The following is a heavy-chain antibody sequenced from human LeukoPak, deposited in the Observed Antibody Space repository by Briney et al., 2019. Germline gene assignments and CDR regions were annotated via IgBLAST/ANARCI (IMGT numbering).Heavy chain of an antibody. CDR1: GYTFTSYG. J-gene: IGHJ6*02. V-gene: IGHV1-18*01. Sequence: ASVKVSCTASGYTFTSYGISWVRQAPGQGLEWMGWISAYNGNTNYAQKLQGRVTMTTDTSTSTAYMELRSLRSDDTAVYYCAREGVTTDYYYYGMDVWGQGTTVTVSS. D-gene: IGHD4-11*01. CDR3: AREGVTTDYYYYGMDV. CDR2: ISAYNGNT.